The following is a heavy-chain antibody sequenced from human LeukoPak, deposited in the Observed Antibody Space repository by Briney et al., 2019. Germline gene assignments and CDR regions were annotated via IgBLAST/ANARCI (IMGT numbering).Heavy chain of an antibody. D-gene: IGHD1-1*01. CDR2: IGTASDT. CDR1: GFTFGSFD. J-gene: IGHJ6*03. CDR3: ARGPPRGKYYYMDV. V-gene: IGHV3-13*01. Sequence: GGSLRLSCAASGFTFGSFDMHWVRQPTGQGLEWVSTIGTASDTYYPGSVEGRFTLSRDNAKNSLYLQMNSLTAGDAAVYYCARGPPRGKYYYMDVWGKGTTVTVSS.